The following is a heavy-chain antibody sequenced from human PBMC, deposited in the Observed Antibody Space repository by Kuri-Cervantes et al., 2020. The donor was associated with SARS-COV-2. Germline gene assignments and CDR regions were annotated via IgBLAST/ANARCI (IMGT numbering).Heavy chain of an antibody. CDR1: GYSFTSYR. CDR2: IYPGDSDT. Sequence: GESLKISCKGSGYSFTSYRISWVRQMPGKGLEWMGIIYPGDSDTRYSPSFQGQVIISADKSINTAFLQWSSLKASDTAMYYCARRAYGEQVDYYYMDVWGKGTTVTVSS. V-gene: IGHV5-51*01. J-gene: IGHJ6*03. CDR3: ARRAYGEQVDYYYMDV. D-gene: IGHD4-17*01.